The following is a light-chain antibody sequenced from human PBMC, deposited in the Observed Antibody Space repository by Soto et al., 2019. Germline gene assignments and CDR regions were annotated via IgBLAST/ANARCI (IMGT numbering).Light chain of an antibody. CDR2: EVR. CDR3: SSFTSSSTLEVV. CDR1: SSDVGGYDY. V-gene: IGLV2-14*01. Sequence: QSVLTQPASVPGSPGQSITISCTGTSSDVGGYDYVSWYQQHPGKAPKLMIYEVRNRPSGVSNRFSGSKSGNTASLTISGLQAEDEADYYCSSFTSSSTLEVVVGGGTKLTVL. J-gene: IGLJ2*01.